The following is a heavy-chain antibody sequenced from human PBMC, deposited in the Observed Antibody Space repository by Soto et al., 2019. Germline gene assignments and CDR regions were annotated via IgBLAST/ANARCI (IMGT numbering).Heavy chain of an antibody. D-gene: IGHD1-20*01. CDR3: TTEYNYAYYYSGMDV. Sequence: PGGSLRLSCTASGFTFGDYAMSWFRQAPGKGLEWVGFIRSKAYGGTTDYAAPVKGRFTISRDDSKNTLYLQMNSLKTEDTAVYYCTTEYNYAYYYSGMDVWGQGTTVTVSS. V-gene: IGHV3-49*03. CDR1: GFTFGDYA. J-gene: IGHJ6*02. CDR2: IRSKAYGGTT.